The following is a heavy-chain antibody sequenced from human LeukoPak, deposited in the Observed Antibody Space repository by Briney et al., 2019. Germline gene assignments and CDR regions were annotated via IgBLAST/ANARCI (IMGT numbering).Heavy chain of an antibody. D-gene: IGHD6-13*01. CDR3: ARIRGYSSSGYMDV. Sequence: SETLSLTCTLSGGSISSSSYYWGWIRQPPGKGLEWIGSIYYSGSTYYNPSLKSRVTISVDTSKNQCSQKLSSVTAADTAVYYCARIRGYSSSGYMDVWGKGTTVTVPS. V-gene: IGHV4-39*01. J-gene: IGHJ6*03. CDR1: GGSISSSSYY. CDR2: IYYSGST.